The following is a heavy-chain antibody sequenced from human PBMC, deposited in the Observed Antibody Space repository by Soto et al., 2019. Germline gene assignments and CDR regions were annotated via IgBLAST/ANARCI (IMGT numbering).Heavy chain of an antibody. CDR3: AKIGSSGWSYWFDP. D-gene: IGHD6-19*01. CDR1: GGSIGSYY. CDR2: IYYSGST. J-gene: IGHJ5*02. V-gene: IGHV4-59*01. Sequence: SETLSLTCTFSGGSIGSYYWSLIRQPPGKGLEWIGYIYYSGSTNYNPSLKSRVTISVDTSKNQFSLKLSSVTAADTAVYYCAKIGSSGWSYWFDPWGQGTLVTVSS.